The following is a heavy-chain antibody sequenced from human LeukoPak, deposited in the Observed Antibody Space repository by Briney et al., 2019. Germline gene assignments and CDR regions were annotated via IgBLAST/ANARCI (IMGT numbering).Heavy chain of an antibody. J-gene: IGHJ4*02. Sequence: PSETLSLTCAVYGGSFSGYYWSWIRQPPGKGLEWIGEINHSGSTNYNPSLKSRVTISVDTSKNQFSLKLSSVTAADTAVYFCARWGYCSGGGCYSYYFDYWGQGTLVTVSS. CDR3: ARWGYCSGGGCYSYYFDY. CDR2: INHSGST. CDR1: GGSFSGYY. V-gene: IGHV4-34*01. D-gene: IGHD2-15*01.